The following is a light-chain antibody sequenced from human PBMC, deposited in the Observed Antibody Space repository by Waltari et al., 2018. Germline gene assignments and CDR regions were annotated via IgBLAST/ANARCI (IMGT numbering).Light chain of an antibody. CDR1: ALPRKH. V-gene: IGLV3-10*01. J-gene: IGLJ3*02. Sequence: SYELTQPPAVSVSTGQTARITCSGSALPRKHAYWYHQKSGQVPLLVIYEDNRRPSGIPERFSGSSSRTKATLTITGAPADDEGDYYCYSTGSGGAHRGVFGGGTRLTVL. CDR2: EDN. CDR3: YSTGSGGAHRGV.